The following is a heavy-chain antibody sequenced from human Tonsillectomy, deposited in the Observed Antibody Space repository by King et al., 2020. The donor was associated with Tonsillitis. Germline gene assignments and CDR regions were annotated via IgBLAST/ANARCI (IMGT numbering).Heavy chain of an antibody. V-gene: IGHV4-59*01. D-gene: IGHD3-10*01. CDR1: GGSIRSFY. CDR2: IYYSGTT. Sequence: QLQESGPGLVKPSETLSLTCTVSGGSIRSFYWSWIRQPPGKGLEWIGYIYYSGTTYYNPSLKSRVTISVDTSKNQFSLKLSSVTAADTAVYYCARGWFGEDYYYCGMDVWGQGTTVTVSS. J-gene: IGHJ6*02. CDR3: ARGWFGEDYYYCGMDV.